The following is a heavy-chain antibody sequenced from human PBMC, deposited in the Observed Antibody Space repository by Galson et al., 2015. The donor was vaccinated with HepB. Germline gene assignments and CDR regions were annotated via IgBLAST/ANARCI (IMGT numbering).Heavy chain of an antibody. CDR2: ISSTTIYT. CDR3: AREAGRDIVVVPAAPGASSDAFDI. V-gene: IGHV3-11*05. J-gene: IGHJ3*02. D-gene: IGHD2-2*01. CDR1: GFTFSDYY. Sequence: SLRLSCAASGFTFSDYYMSWIRQAPGKGREWISYISSTTIYTNYADSVKGRFTISRDNAKNSLYLQMNSLRAEDTAVYYWAREAGRDIVVVPAAPGASSDAFDIWGQGTMVTASS.